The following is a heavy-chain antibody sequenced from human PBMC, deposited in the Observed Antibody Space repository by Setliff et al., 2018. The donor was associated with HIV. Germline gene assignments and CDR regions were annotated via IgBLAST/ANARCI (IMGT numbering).Heavy chain of an antibody. J-gene: IGHJ4*02. CDR2: IKQDGSEK. D-gene: IGHD1-1*01. CDR1: GFTFSSAW. V-gene: IGHV3-7*01. Sequence: PGGSLRLSCAASGFTFSSAWMGWVRQAPAKGLEWVAKIKQDGSEKYYVDSVKGRFTISRDNAKNSLYQQMNSLRAEDTAMYYCGKDFNWESGCWGQGTLVTVSS. CDR3: GKDFNWESGC.